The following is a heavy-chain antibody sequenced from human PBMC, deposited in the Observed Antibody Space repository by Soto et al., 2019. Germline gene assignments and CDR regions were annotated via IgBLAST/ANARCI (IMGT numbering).Heavy chain of an antibody. CDR3: AKAAGTGGGAFDI. CDR2: ILVGGST. V-gene: IGHV3-23*01. J-gene: IGHJ3*02. D-gene: IGHD2-8*02. Sequence: EVQVLESGGGLVQPGGSLRLSCVASGFTCSSYDMSWVRQAPGKGLEWVSTILVGGSTHYPDSVKGRFTISRDNSKNTVFMQMNSLTAGDTAVYYCAKAAGTGGGAFDICGQGTVVTVSS. CDR1: GFTCSSYD.